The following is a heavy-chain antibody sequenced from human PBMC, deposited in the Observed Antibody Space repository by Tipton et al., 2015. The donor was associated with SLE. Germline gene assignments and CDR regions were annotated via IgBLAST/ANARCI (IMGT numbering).Heavy chain of an antibody. CDR1: GGSISSGSYY. V-gene: IGHV4-61*02. CDR2: IYTSGST. J-gene: IGHJ3*02. Sequence: TLSLTCTVSGGSISSGSYYWSWIRQPAGKGLEWIGRIYTSGSTNYNPSLKSRVTISVDTSKNQFSLKLSSVTAADTAVYYCARADYGDPIKSPDAFDIWGQGTMVTVSS. D-gene: IGHD4-17*01. CDR3: ARADYGDPIKSPDAFDI.